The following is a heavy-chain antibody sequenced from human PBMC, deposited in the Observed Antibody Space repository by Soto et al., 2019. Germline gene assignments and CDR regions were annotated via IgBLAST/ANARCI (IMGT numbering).Heavy chain of an antibody. J-gene: IGHJ4*02. CDR2: ISSSSSYI. CDR1: GFTFSSYS. V-gene: IGHV3-21*01. D-gene: IGHD4-4*01. Sequence: EVQLVESGGGLVKPGGSLRLSCAASGFTFSSYSMNWVRQAPGKGLEWVSSISSSSSYIYYADSVKGRFTISRDNAKSSRYLQMNSLRAEDTAVYYCARDLNYVGNLPSLDDWGRGALVTVS. CDR3: ARDLNYVGNLPSLDD.